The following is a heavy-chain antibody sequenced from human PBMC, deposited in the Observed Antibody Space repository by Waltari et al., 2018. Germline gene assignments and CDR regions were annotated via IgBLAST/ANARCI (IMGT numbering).Heavy chain of an antibody. CDR1: GYTFTSSA. Sequence: QVQLVQSGAEVKKPGASVKVSCKASGYTFTSSAMHWVRQAPGQRLEWMGWINAGNGNTKYSQRFQGRVTITRDTSASTAYMELSSLRSEDTAVYYCARPVVAGFWADAFDIWGQGTMVTVSS. CDR2: INAGNGNT. CDR3: ARPVVAGFWADAFDI. D-gene: IGHD6-19*01. J-gene: IGHJ3*02. V-gene: IGHV1-3*01.